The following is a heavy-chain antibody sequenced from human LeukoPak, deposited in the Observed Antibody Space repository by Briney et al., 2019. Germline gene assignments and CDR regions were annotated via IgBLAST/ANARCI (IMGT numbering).Heavy chain of an antibody. J-gene: IGHJ4*02. CDR1: GFTFSSYW. V-gene: IGHV3-7*01. CDR3: AVYRGTYDY. CDR2: IKQDGSEK. Sequence: GGSLRLSCAASGFTFSSYWMSWVRQAPGKGLEWVANIKQDGSEKYYVDSVKGRFTISSDNAKNSVYLQMNSLRAEDTAVYYCAVYRGTYDYWGQGTLVTVSS. D-gene: IGHD1-7*01.